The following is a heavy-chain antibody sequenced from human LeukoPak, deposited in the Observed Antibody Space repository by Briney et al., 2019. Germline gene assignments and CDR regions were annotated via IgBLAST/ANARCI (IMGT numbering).Heavy chain of an antibody. J-gene: IGHJ6*03. Sequence: ASVKVSCKASGYTFTGYYMHWVRQAPGQGLEWMGWINPNSGGTNYAQKLQGRVTMTTDTSTSTAYMELRSLRSDDTAVYYCARDKSRYDFWSGYISYYYYYMDVWGKGTTVTVSS. CDR3: ARDKSRYDFWSGYISYYYYYMDV. CDR2: INPNSGGT. CDR1: GYTFTGYY. V-gene: IGHV1-2*02. D-gene: IGHD3-3*01.